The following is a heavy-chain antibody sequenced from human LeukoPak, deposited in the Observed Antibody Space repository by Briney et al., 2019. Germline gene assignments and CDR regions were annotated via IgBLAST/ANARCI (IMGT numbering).Heavy chain of an antibody. CDR1: GIXVSSND. J-gene: IGHJ4*02. V-gene: IGHV3-66*01. Sequence: GSLRLSCAASGIXVSSNDMSWVRQAPGKGLEWVSVIYSGGSTYYADSVKGRFTISRDISKNTLYLQMNSLRAEDTAVYYCARGPTVQEDLDYWGQGTLVTVSS. CDR3: ARGPTVQEDLDY. CDR2: IYSGGST.